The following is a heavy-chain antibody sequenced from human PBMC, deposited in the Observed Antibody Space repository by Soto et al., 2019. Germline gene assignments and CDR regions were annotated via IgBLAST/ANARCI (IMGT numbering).Heavy chain of an antibody. V-gene: IGHV3-49*03. D-gene: IGHD5-18*01. J-gene: IGHJ6*02. CDR1: GFTFGDYA. Sequence: GGSLRLSCTASGFTFGDYAMSWFRQAPGKGLEWVGFIRSKAYGGTTEYAASVKGRFTISRDDSKSIAYLQMNSLKTEDTAVYYCTRDPGYIYGPILVGYYYYGMDVWGQGTTVTVSS. CDR2: IRSKAYGGTT. CDR3: TRDPGYIYGPILVGYYYYGMDV.